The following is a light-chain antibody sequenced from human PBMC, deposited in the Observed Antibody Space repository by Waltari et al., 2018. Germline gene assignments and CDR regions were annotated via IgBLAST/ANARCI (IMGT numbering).Light chain of an antibody. CDR2: LGS. Sequence: DIVMTQSPLSLSVTPGEPASISCRSSQSLLHSSGYNYLDWYLQKPGQSPQLLIYLGSSRASGVPDRFSGSGSGTDFILKISRVEAEDVGVYYCMQALQDLFTFGPGTKVDIK. V-gene: IGKV2-28*01. CDR3: MQALQDLFT. J-gene: IGKJ3*01. CDR1: QSLLHSSGYNY.